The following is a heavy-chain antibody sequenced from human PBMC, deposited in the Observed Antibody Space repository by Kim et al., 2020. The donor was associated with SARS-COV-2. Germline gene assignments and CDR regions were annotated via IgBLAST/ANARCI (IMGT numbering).Heavy chain of an antibody. Sequence: GGSLRLSCAASGFTFSSYAMSWVRQAPGKGLEWVSAISGSGGSTYYADSVKGRFTISRDNSKNTLYLQMNSLRAEDTAVYYCAKALSYCSGGSCLFDYWGQGTLVTVSS. J-gene: IGHJ4*02. V-gene: IGHV3-23*01. CDR3: AKALSYCSGGSCLFDY. CDR2: ISGSGGST. D-gene: IGHD2-15*01. CDR1: GFTFSSYA.